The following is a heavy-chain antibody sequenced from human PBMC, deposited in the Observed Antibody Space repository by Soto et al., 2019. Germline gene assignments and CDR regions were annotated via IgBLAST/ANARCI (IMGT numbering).Heavy chain of an antibody. V-gene: IGHV3-9*01. CDR1: GFSFDDND. D-gene: IGHD2-8*01. CDR3: VKSPWSRRGDLDL. J-gene: IGHJ2*01. CDR2: SRWNSATI. Sequence: EVELVESGGGLAQTGGSPRLSCAGSGFSFDDNDMYWVRRVPGKGLEGVSGSRWNSATIGYADSVKGRFTISRDNAKNSLYLEMSPLRPEDTAIYYCVKSPWSRRGDLDLWGRGTLVTVSS.